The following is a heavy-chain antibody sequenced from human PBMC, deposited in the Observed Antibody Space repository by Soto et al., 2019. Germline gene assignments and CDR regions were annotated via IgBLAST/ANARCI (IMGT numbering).Heavy chain of an antibody. CDR3: ARDPRGYCSGGSCPPDAYAFDI. J-gene: IGHJ3*02. Sequence: QVQLQESGPGLVKPSQTLSLTCTVSGGSISSGGYYWSWIRQHPGKGLEWIGYIYYSGSTYYNPSLKSRVNISVDTSKNQFSLKLSSVTAADTAVYYCARDPRGYCSGGSCPPDAYAFDIWGQGTMVTVSS. CDR1: GGSISSGGYY. V-gene: IGHV4-31*03. CDR2: IYYSGST. D-gene: IGHD2-15*01.